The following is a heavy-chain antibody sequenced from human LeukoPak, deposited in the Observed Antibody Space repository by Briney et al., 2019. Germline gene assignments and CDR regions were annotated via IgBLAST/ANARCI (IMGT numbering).Heavy chain of an antibody. D-gene: IGHD1-26*01. CDR3: ARFSSGSYPRFAFDI. Sequence: KPSETLSLTCAVYGGSFSGYYWSWIRQPPGKGLEWIGEINHSGSTNYNPSLKSRVTISVDTSKNQFSLKLSSVTAADTAVYYCARFSSGSYPRFAFDIWGQGTMVTVSS. J-gene: IGHJ3*02. CDR2: INHSGST. CDR1: GGSFSGYY. V-gene: IGHV4-34*01.